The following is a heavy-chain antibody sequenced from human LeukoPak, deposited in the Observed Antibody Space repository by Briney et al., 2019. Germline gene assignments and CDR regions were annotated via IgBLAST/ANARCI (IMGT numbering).Heavy chain of an antibody. CDR3: AVQVLYCGGDCRVAFRY. J-gene: IGHJ4*01. V-gene: IGHV3-21*01. CDR2: ISSSSSYI. CDR1: GFTFSSYS. D-gene: IGHD2-21*02. Sequence: GGSLRLSCAASGFTFSSYSTNWVRQAPGKGLEWVSSISSSSSYIYYADSVKGRFTISRDNAKNSLYLQMNSLRAEDTAVYYCAVQVLYCGGDCRVAFRYWGQGTLVTVSS.